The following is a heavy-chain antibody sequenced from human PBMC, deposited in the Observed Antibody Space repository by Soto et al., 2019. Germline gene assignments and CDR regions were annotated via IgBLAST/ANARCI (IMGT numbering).Heavy chain of an antibody. CDR1: GFAFDDSY. CDR2: ISPGSRYP. D-gene: IGHD2-15*01. V-gene: IGHV3-11*06. CDR3: VRGGGGGLFDP. J-gene: IGHJ5*02. Sequence: LILSCGGWGFAFDDSYVSWIRQAPGKGLEWLSYISPGSRYPAYADSVKGRFTISRDNAKRSLYLQMMSLTAEDTAIYYCVRGGGGGLFDPWGQGAMVTVSS.